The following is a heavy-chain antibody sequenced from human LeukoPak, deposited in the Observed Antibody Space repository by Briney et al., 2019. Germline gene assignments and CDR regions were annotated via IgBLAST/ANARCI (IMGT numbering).Heavy chain of an antibody. D-gene: IGHD6-19*01. V-gene: IGHV3-7*01. CDR3: ARDEWAGTVAY. J-gene: IGHJ4*02. CDR2: IKQDGSEK. Sequence: GGSLRLSCAASGFTFSSYWMSWVRQAPGKGLEWVANIKQDGSEKYHVDSVKGRFTISRDNAKNSLFLQMDSLRADDTAVYYCARDEWAGTVAYWGQGTLVTVSS. CDR1: GFTFSSYW.